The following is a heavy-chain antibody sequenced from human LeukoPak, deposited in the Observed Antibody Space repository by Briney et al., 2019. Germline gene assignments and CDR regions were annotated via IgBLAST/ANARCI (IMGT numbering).Heavy chain of an antibody. Sequence: PGGSLRLSCAASGFTFSNYAIHWVRQAPGKGLEWVSYISSSSSSIYYADSVKGRFTISRDNAKNSLYLQMNSLRAEDTAVYYCARDPDYWGQGTLVIVSS. CDR3: ARDPDY. CDR1: GFTFSNYA. CDR2: ISSSSSSI. J-gene: IGHJ4*02. V-gene: IGHV3-48*01.